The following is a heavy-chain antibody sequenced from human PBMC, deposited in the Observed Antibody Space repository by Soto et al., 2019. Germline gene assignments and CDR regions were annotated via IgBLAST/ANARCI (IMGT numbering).Heavy chain of an antibody. J-gene: IGHJ4*02. Sequence: EVQLVESGGGVVQPGVSLKLSCAASGFTFRNYYMNWVRQAPGKGLEWVANINQDGSEKNYVDSVKGRFVITRDSAKNSLYLQMDSLRAEDTAVYYCGGGSGWTVEVWGQGTVVTVSS. CDR1: GFTFRNYY. CDR3: GGGSGWTVEV. V-gene: IGHV3-7*05. D-gene: IGHD6-19*01. CDR2: INQDGSEK.